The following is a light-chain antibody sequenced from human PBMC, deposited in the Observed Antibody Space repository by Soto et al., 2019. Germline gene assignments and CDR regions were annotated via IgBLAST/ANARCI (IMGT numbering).Light chain of an antibody. Sequence: DIHMTQSPSSVSASVGDRVTITCRASQGINSWLAWYQQKAGKAPNLLIYAASSLQSGVPSRFSGSGSGTDFTLTINSLQPEDSARYYCQQGNGFPWTFGQGTKVEIK. CDR3: QQGNGFPWT. CDR1: QGINSW. J-gene: IGKJ1*01. CDR2: AAS. V-gene: IGKV1-12*02.